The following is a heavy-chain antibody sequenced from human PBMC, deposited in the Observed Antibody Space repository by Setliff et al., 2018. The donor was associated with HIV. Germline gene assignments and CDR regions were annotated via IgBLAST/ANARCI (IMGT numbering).Heavy chain of an antibody. CDR3: ARQPLVSAIGFEAFDI. CDR2: IYYSGTT. CDR1: GDSISNYY. J-gene: IGHJ3*02. Sequence: SETLSLTCTVSGDSISNYYWSWVRQPPGKGLEWIGYIYYSGTTYYNPSLKSRFSISIYKSKNQFSLRLSSVTAADTAVYYCARQPLVSAIGFEAFDIWGQGTMVTVSS. V-gene: IGHV4-59*04. D-gene: IGHD1-1*01.